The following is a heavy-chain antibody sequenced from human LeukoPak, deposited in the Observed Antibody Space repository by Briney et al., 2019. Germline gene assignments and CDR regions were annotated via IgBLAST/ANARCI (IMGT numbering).Heavy chain of an antibody. V-gene: IGHV3-21*01. D-gene: IGHD3-9*01. CDR2: ISSSSSYI. CDR1: GFTFSSYS. CDR3: ARDGYYDILTGYSLPNFDY. Sequence: PGGSPRLSCAASGFTFSSYSMNWVRQAPGKGLEWVSSISSSSSYIYYADSVKGRFTISRDNAKNSLYLQMNSLRAEDTAVYYCARDGYYDILTGYSLPNFDYWGQGTLVTVSS. J-gene: IGHJ4*02.